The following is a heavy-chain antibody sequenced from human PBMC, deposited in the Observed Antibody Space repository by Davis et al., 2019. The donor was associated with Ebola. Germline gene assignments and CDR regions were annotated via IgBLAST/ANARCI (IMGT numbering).Heavy chain of an antibody. D-gene: IGHD5-24*01. Sequence: GGSLRLSCAASGFTFSNYAMSWVRQAPGKGLEWVSGISGSGATTYYADSVKGRFTISRDNAKNSLYLQMNSLRAEDTAVYYCARAAEDGYNWFDPWGQGTLVTVSS. CDR1: GFTFSNYA. CDR2: ISGSGATT. CDR3: ARAAEDGYNWFDP. J-gene: IGHJ5*02. V-gene: IGHV3-23*01.